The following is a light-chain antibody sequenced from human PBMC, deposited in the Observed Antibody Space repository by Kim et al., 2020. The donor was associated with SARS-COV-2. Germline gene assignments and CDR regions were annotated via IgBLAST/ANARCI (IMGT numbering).Light chain of an antibody. CDR1: HTVSSY. Sequence: LAPGERATLSCRASHTVSSYLAWYQQKPGQAPRLLIYYASNRATGIPARFSGGGSGTDFTLTISSLEPEDSAVYYCQQRNNWPLTFGGGTKVDIK. CDR2: YAS. J-gene: IGKJ4*01. V-gene: IGKV3-11*01. CDR3: QQRNNWPLT.